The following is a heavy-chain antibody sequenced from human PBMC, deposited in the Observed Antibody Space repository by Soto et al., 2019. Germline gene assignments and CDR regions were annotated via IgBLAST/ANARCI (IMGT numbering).Heavy chain of an antibody. J-gene: IGHJ4*02. V-gene: IGHV4-59*01. CDR1: GVSISNSY. CDR3: ARVRMVSTLRX. CDR2: IFYSGST. Sequence: PSDTLSLTFTVAGVSISNSYWAWIRQSPEKGLECILYIFYSGSTKYKHSLQSRVNISLDASKNQFFLQLTSVTAADSAVYLCARVRMVSTLRXWGQGTLLTASX. D-gene: IGHD2-8*01.